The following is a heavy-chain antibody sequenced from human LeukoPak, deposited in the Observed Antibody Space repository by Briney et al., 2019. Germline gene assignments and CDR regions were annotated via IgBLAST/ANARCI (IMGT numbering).Heavy chain of an antibody. V-gene: IGHV1-18*01. CDR3: ARDCIGCHGFDY. Sequence: GASVKVSCKASGYTFISYGISWVRQAPGQGLEWMGWVSAYADDTNYVQKFQGRVTMTTDTSTSTAYVELRSLRSDDTAVYYCARDCIGCHGFDYWGQGTLVTVSS. D-gene: IGHD2-15*01. CDR2: VSAYADDT. CDR1: GYTFISYG. J-gene: IGHJ4*02.